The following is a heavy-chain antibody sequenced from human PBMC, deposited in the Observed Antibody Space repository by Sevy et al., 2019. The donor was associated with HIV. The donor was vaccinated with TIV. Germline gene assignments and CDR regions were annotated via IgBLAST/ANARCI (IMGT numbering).Heavy chain of an antibody. V-gene: IGHV1-2*06. Sequence: ASVKVSCKASGYTFTVYSLHWVRQAPGQGLEWMGRINPNSGATNYAQKFQGRVTMTRDTSIGTAYMERGRLRSDDTAVYYCARGVAVPAQGHFEYWGQGTLVTVSS. J-gene: IGHJ4*02. CDR1: GYTFTVYS. CDR3: ARGVAVPAQGHFEY. CDR2: INPNSGAT. D-gene: IGHD2-2*01.